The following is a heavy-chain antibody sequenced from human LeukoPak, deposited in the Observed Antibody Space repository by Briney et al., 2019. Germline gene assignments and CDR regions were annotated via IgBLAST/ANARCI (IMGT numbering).Heavy chain of an antibody. V-gene: IGHV1-8*03. CDR3: ARLGGAYSSSWYSYYYYMDV. CDR1: GYTFTSYD. CDR2: MNPNSGNT. D-gene: IGHD6-13*01. J-gene: IGHJ6*03. Sequence: ASVKVSCKASGYTFTSYDINWVRQATGQGLEWMGWMNPNSGNTGYAQKFQGRVTITRNTSISTACMELSSLRSEDTAVYYCARLGGAYSSSWYSYYYYMDVWGKGTTVTISS.